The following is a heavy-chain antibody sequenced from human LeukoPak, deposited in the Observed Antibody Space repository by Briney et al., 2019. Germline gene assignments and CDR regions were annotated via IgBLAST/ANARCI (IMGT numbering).Heavy chain of an antibody. CDR3: ARTAPRYYYMDV. V-gene: IGHV4-59*01. CDR2: IYYNGST. CDR1: GGSISSYY. Sequence: SETLSLTCTVSGGSISSYYWSWIRQPPGKGLEWIGYIYYNGSTNYNPSLKSRVTISVDTSKNQFSLKLSSVTAADTAVYYCARTAPRYYYMDVWGKGTTVTVSS. J-gene: IGHJ6*03.